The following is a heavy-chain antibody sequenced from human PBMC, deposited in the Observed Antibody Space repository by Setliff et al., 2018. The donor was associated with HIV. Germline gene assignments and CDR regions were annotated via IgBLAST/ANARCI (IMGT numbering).Heavy chain of an antibody. CDR3: ASEAWTSYRSSSGYYYYYMDV. D-gene: IGHD6-6*01. CDR2: IYYSGTT. CDR1: GGSVGSGSYY. J-gene: IGHJ6*03. V-gene: IGHV4-61*01. Sequence: SETLSLTCSVSGGSVGSGSYYWSWIRQSPGKGLEWLGYIYYSGTTKYNPSLKRRVTISVDTSKNQFSLKLSSVTAADTAVYYCASEAWTSYRSSSGYYYYYMDVWGKGTTVTVSS.